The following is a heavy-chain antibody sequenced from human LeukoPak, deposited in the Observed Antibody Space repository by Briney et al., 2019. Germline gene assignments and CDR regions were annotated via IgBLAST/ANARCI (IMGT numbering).Heavy chain of an antibody. CDR3: AREDILTGFDY. D-gene: IGHD3-9*01. J-gene: IGHJ4*02. CDR1: GGSFSGYY. CDR2: IYYSGST. V-gene: IGHV4-59*01. Sequence: SETLSLTCAVYGGSFSGYYWSWIRQPPGKGLEWIGYIYYSGSTNYNPSLKSRVTISVDTSKNQFSLKLSSVTAADTAVYYCAREDILTGFDYWGQGTLVTVSS.